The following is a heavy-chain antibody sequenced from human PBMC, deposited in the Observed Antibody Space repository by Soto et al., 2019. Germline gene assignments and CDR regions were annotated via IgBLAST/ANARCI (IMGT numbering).Heavy chain of an antibody. CDR1: W. D-gene: IGHD3-10*01. V-gene: IGHV4-4*02. J-gene: IGHJ4*02. CDR3: ARIRFGAN. Sequence: WWNGVGQPTGKGLEWIGEIYHTGTTNYNPSLKSRVTISVDKSKNQFSLRLSSVTAADTAVYYCARIRFGANWGQGTLVTVS. CDR2: IYHTGTT.